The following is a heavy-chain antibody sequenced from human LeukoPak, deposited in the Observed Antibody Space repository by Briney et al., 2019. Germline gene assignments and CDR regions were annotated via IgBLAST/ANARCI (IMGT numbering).Heavy chain of an antibody. D-gene: IGHD2-15*01. J-gene: IGHJ3*02. V-gene: IGHV3-21*01. CDR1: GFTFSSYS. CDR2: ISSSSSYI. CDR3: ARVGDIVVVVAATEAFDI. Sequence: GGSLRLSCAASGFTFSSYSMNWVRQAPGKGLEWVSSISSSSSYIYYADSVKGRFTISRDNAKNSLYLQMNSLRAEDTAMYYCARVGDIVVVVAATEAFDIRGQGTMVTVSS.